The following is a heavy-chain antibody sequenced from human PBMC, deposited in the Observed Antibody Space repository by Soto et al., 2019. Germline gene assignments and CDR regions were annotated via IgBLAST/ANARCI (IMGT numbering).Heavy chain of an antibody. V-gene: IGHV4-30-4*01. CDR1: GGSISSGDYY. CDR3: ARAKCQYSSGWYVWFDP. J-gene: IGHJ5*02. Sequence: SETLSLTCTVSGGSISSGDYYWSWIRQPQGKGLEGIGNIYYSGSTYYNPSLKSRVTISVATSKNQFSLKLSSVTAADTAVYYCARAKCQYSSGWYVWFDPWGQGTLVTVSS. CDR2: IYYSGST. D-gene: IGHD6-19*01.